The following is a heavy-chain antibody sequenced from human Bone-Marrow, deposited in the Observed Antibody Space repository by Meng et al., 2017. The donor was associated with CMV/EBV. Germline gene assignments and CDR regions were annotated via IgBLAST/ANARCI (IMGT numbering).Heavy chain of an antibody. CDR2: INWTGVSS. Sequence: GGSLRLSSAASGFTFEDYGMSWVRQTPGKGLEWVSGINWTGVSSGYAHSVKGRFTISRDNAKNSLYLEMNSLRAEDTALYYCVRPSSSTGSFDYWGQGTLVTVSS. CDR1: GFTFEDYG. V-gene: IGHV3-20*03. CDR3: VRPSSSTGSFDY. D-gene: IGHD6-13*01. J-gene: IGHJ4*02.